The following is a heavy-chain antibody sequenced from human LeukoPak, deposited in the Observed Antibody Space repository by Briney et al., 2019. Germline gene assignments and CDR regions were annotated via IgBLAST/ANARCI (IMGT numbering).Heavy chain of an antibody. CDR2: IKSKTDGGTT. CDR3: TTDLRSGFYYYYYMDV. CDR1: GFTFSNAW. D-gene: IGHD6-19*01. J-gene: IGHJ6*03. V-gene: IGHV3-15*01. Sequence: KPGGSLRLSCAASGFTFSNAWMSWVRQAPGKGLEWVGRIKSKTDGGTTDYAAPVKGRFTISRDDSKNTLYLQMNSLKTEDTAVYCCTTDLRSGFYYYYYMDVWGKGTTVTVSS.